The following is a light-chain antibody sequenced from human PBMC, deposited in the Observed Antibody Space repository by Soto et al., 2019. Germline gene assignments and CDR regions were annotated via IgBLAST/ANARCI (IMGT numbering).Light chain of an antibody. CDR3: QQYNIWPPIT. V-gene: IGKV3-15*01. CDR2: GAS. CDR1: QSVRSN. Sequence: EIVMTQSTATLSVSPGERATLSCRASQSVRSNLAWYQQKPGQAPRLLIYGASTRATGIPARFSGSGSGTEFTLTISSLQSEDFAVYYCQQYNIWPPITFGQGTKLEIK. J-gene: IGKJ2*01.